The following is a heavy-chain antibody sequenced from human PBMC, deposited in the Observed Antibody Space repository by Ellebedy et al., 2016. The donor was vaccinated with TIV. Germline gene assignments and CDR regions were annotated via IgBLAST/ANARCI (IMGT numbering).Heavy chain of an antibody. Sequence: SETLSLXXTVSGGSISSYYWSWIRQPPGKGLEWIGYIYYSGSTNYSPSLKSRVTISVDTSKNQFSLKLSSVTAADTAVYYCARAAVAGEVDYWGQGTLVTVSS. CDR3: ARAAVAGEVDY. CDR2: IYYSGST. D-gene: IGHD6-19*01. V-gene: IGHV4-59*12. CDR1: GGSISSYY. J-gene: IGHJ4*02.